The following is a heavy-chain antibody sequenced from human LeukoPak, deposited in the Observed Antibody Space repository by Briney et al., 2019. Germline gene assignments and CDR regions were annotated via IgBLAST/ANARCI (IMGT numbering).Heavy chain of an antibody. J-gene: IGHJ4*02. D-gene: IGHD3-10*01. CDR3: AKAYSYGSGSNYKTFDY. V-gene: IGHV3-23*01. CDR1: GFTFSSYA. Sequence: GGSLRLSCAASGFTFSSYAMSWVRQAPGEGLEWVSAITGSDGSTYYADSVKGRFTISRDNSKSTLYLQMNSLRAEDTAVYYCAKAYSYGSGSNYKTFDYWGQGTLVTVAS. CDR2: ITGSDGST.